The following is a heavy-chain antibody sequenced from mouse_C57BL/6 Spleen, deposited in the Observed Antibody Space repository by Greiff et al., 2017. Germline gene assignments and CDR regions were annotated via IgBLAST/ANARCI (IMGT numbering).Heavy chain of an antibody. CDR2: IYPGDGDT. J-gene: IGHJ2*01. Sequence: QVQLQQSGAELVKPGASVKISCKASGYAFSSYWMNWVKQRPGKGLEWIGQIYPGDGDTNYNGKFKGKATLTADKSSSTAYMQLSSLTSEDSAVYFCARGSDSSGYAYWGQSTTLTVSS. CDR3: ARGSDSSGYAY. D-gene: IGHD3-2*02. V-gene: IGHV1-80*01. CDR1: GYAFSSYW.